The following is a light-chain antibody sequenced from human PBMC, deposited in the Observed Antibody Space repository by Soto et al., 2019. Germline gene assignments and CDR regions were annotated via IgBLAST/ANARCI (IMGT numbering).Light chain of an antibody. J-gene: IGLJ1*01. V-gene: IGLV1-47*01. CDR2: RDN. CDR3: ATWDDSMNGYV. Sequence: VLTQPPSASGTPGQRVSISCSGSRSNIGKNYVYWLQQLPGTAPKLLIYRDNQRPSGVPDRFSGSRSGTSASLAISGLPSEDEADYFCATWDDSMNGYVFGTGTKGTVL. CDR1: RSNIGKNY.